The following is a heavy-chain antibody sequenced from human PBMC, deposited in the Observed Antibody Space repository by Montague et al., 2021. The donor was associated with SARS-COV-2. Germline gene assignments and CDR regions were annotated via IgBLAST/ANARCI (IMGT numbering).Heavy chain of an antibody. J-gene: IGHJ4*02. Sequence: SETLSLTCVVSGVSITTTSYYWAWIRQPPGKDLEWIGSIYYSSTPYYHPSLKSRVSMSIDTSKNQFSLTLTSVSAADTAVYYCASLPCDSSGYFQHGEVWGQGTLVIVSS. CDR2: IYYSSTP. CDR1: GVSITTTSYY. D-gene: IGHD3-22*01. V-gene: IGHV4-39*01. CDR3: ASLPCDSSGYFQHGEV.